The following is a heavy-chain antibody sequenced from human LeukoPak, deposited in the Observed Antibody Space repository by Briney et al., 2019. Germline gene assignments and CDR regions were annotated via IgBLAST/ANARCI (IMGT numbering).Heavy chain of an antibody. J-gene: IGHJ4*03. CDR2: ISGGGGTT. D-gene: IGHD6-6*01. CDR1: GFTFGSYA. Sequence: PGGSLRLSCAASGFTFGSYAMTWVRQAPGKGLALVSAISGGGGTTYYADSVKGRFTISRDDSKNTLYLQMNSLRAEDTAVYYCAKSSSSSVACYFDYWGQGTLVTVSS. CDR3: AKSSSSSVACYFDY. V-gene: IGHV3-23*01.